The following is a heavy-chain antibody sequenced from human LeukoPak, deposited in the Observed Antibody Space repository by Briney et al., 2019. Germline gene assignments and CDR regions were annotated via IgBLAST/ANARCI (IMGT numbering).Heavy chain of an antibody. V-gene: IGHV1-18*01. CDR1: GYTFTSYG. CDR3: TYSSTSSPLYYYYGMDV. J-gene: IGHJ6*02. CDR2: ISAYNGNT. D-gene: IGHD2-2*01. Sequence: ASVKVSCKASGYTFTSYGISWVRQAPGQGLEWMGWISAYNGNTNYAQKLQGRVTMTTDTSTSTAYMELRSLRSDDTAVYYCTYSSTSSPLYYYYGMDVWGQGTTVAVSS.